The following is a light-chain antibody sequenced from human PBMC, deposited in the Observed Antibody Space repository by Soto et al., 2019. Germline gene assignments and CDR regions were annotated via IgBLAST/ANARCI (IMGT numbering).Light chain of an antibody. J-gene: IGKJ1*01. CDR3: QQSHSTPWT. V-gene: IGKV1-39*01. Sequence: DIQMTQSPSSLSASVGDRVTITCRASQTITTYLNWYQQKPGKATKLLIYGSSSLQGGVPSRFTGSGSGTDFTLTISSLQPEDFATYHCQQSHSTPWTFGQGTKVEIK. CDR1: QTITTY. CDR2: GSS.